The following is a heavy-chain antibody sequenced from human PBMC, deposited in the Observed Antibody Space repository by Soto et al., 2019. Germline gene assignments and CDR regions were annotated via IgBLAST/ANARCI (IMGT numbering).Heavy chain of an antibody. Sequence: PSETLSLTCTVSGGSVNSDNYYWSWIRQPPGRGLDWIGYIYHTGSTNYNPSLNSRVTIPVDTSRNQFSLKLNSVTAADTAVYYCAREFSNSPEAFDSWGQGTLVTVSS. CDR2: IYHTGST. CDR3: AREFSNSPEAFDS. CDR1: GGSVNSDNYY. D-gene: IGHD6-6*01. J-gene: IGHJ4*02. V-gene: IGHV4-61*01.